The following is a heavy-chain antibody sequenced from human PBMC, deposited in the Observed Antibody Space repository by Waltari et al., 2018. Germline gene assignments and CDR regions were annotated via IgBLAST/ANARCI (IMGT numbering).Heavy chain of an antibody. CDR2: IYPRGGT. D-gene: IGHD2-21*02. CDR1: GGSISSGSYY. V-gene: IGHV4-61*02. CDR3: ASFCGGDCFYDY. J-gene: IGHJ4*02. Sequence: QVQLQESGPGLVKPSQTLSLTCTVSGGSISSGSYYRRRIRQPARKGTECLGRIYPRGGTNYNPSLKSRVTISVDTSKNQFALKLSSVTAADTAVYYCASFCGGDCFYDYWGQGTLVTVSS.